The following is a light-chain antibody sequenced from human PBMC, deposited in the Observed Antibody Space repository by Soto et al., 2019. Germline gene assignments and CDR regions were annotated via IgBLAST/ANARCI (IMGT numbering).Light chain of an antibody. CDR1: QTVSSNY. J-gene: IGKJ1*01. Sequence: EIVLTQSPGTLSLSPGERATLSCRASQTVSSNYLAWYQQKPGQAPRLLIYGASIRATGIPDRFTGSGSGTDFTLTISRVEPEDFAVYYCQQYGRSPPWTLGQGTKVDIK. CDR3: QQYGRSPPWT. CDR2: GAS. V-gene: IGKV3-20*01.